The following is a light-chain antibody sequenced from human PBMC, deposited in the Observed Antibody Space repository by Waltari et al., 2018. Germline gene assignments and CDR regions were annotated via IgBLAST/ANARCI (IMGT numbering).Light chain of an antibody. CDR3: PQYKNRSLST. CDR2: GAC. J-gene: IGKJ3*01. Sequence: EIALKQSPATLSVSPGERATLSCRASQSVSSNLAWYQHKHGQAPRLLIYGACTSATGIPAPFRGSGCGTEVTLTISSRKSEDFAVYYYPQYKNRSLSTFGPGTKVDIK. V-gene: IGKV3-15*01. CDR1: QSVSSN.